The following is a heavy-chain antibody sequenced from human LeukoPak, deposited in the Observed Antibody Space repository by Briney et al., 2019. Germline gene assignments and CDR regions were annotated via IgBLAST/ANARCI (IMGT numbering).Heavy chain of an antibody. CDR2: INPNSGGT. CDR3: AREGCSGGSCYSDFDY. J-gene: IGHJ4*02. V-gene: IGHV1-2*02. Sequence: ASVKVSCKASGYTFTGYYMHWVRQAPGQGLGWMGWINPNSGGTNYAQKFQGRVTMTRDTSISTAYMELSRLRSDDTAVYYCAREGCSGGSCYSDFDYWGQGTLVTVSS. CDR1: GYTFTGYY. D-gene: IGHD2-15*01.